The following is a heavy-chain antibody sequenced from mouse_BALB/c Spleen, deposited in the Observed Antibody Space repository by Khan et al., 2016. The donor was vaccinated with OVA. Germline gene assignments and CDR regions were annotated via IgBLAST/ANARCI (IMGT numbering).Heavy chain of an antibody. CDR2: IDPANGNT. CDR3: TRDYWEVFAD. D-gene: IGHD4-1*01. Sequence: VQLKQSGAELVKPGASVKLSCTASGFTIKDTYMHWVKQRPEQGLEWIGRIDPANGNTKYDPKFQGKATLTADTSSNTAYLQLSSLTSEDTAVYYCTRDYWEVFADWGQGSLVAVAA. CDR1: GFTIKDTY. V-gene: IGHV14-3*02. J-gene: IGHJ3*01.